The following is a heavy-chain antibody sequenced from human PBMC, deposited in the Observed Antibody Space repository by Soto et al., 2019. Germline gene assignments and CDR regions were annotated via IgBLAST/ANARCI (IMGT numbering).Heavy chain of an antibody. CDR3: ARYYGSGSHYKSDYGMDV. CDR2: INPSGGST. Sequence: ASVKVSCKASGYTFTRYYMHWVRQPPGQGLEWMGIINPSGGSTSYAQKFQGRVTMPRDTSTSTVYMELSSLRSEDTAVYYCARYYGSGSHYKSDYGMDVWCQGTTLTVSS. D-gene: IGHD3-10*01. J-gene: IGHJ6*02. V-gene: IGHV1-46*01. CDR1: GYTFTRYY.